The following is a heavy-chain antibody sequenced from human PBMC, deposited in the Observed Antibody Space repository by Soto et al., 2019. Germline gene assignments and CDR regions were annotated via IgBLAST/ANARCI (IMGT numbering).Heavy chain of an antibody. Sequence: SVKVSCKASGFTFTSSAVQWVRQARGQRLEWIGWIVVGSGNTNYAQKFQERVTITRDMSTSTAYMELRSLRSEDTAIYYCAADMEPTDPFNWFDPWGQGTLVTVSS. J-gene: IGHJ5*02. V-gene: IGHV1-58*01. D-gene: IGHD1-1*01. CDR1: GFTFTSSA. CDR3: AADMEPTDPFNWFDP. CDR2: IVVGSGNT.